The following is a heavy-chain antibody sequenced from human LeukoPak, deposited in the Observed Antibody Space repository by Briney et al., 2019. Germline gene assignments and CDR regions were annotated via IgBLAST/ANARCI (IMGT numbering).Heavy chain of an antibody. CDR2: IYTRGST. CDR3: ARGRYCSADICSGGDAFDI. D-gene: IGHD2-15*01. V-gene: IGHV4-4*07. CDR1: GGPINNY. Sequence: PSETLSLTCTVSGGPINNYWSWIRQPAGKGLEWIGRIYTRGSTNYNPSLKSRVTMSVDTSKNQFSLKLSSVTAADTAVYYCARGRYCSADICSGGDAFDIWGQGTMVSVSS. J-gene: IGHJ3*02.